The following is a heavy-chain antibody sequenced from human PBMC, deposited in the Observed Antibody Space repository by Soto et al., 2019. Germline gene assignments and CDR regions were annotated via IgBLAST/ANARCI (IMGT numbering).Heavy chain of an antibody. CDR3: VRVGGSGWTLDF. J-gene: IGHJ4*02. Sequence: GASVKVXCKTSGYTXTALAVHWVRQASGQRLEWMGWINVGNGDTKSSQDLQGRVIITRDTSASTVYMELSSLRSEDTAVYYCVRVGGSGWTLDFWGQGTLVTVSS. CDR1: GYTXTALA. CDR2: INVGNGDT. V-gene: IGHV1-3*01. D-gene: IGHD6-25*01.